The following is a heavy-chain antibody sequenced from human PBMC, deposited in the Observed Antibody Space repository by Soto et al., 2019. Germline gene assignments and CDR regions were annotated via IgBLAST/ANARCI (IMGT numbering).Heavy chain of an antibody. CDR2: IWSDGSNK. J-gene: IGHJ4*02. CDR3: AKEFWSGPFDY. V-gene: IGHV3-33*06. D-gene: IGHD3-3*01. CDR1: GFTFSSYG. Sequence: QVQLVESGGGVVQPGRSLRLSCAASGFTFSSYGMHWVRQAPGKGLEWVAVIWSDGSNKYYADSVKGRFTISRDNSKNTLYLQVNSLRAEDKAVYYCAKEFWSGPFDYWGQGTLVTVSS.